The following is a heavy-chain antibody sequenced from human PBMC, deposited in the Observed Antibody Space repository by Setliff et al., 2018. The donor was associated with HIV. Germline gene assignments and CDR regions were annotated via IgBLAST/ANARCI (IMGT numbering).Heavy chain of an antibody. J-gene: IGHJ4*02. CDR1: GGSITSYY. Sequence: SETLSLTCTVSGGSITSYYWSWIRQPPGKGLEWIGYIFYSGSTYYSPSLKSRLTISVDTSKNQFSLNLSSVTAADTAVYYCARHVLDYNFWSGYSTQNCFDYWGQGTQVTVSS. CDR3: ARHVLDYNFWSGYSTQNCFDY. CDR2: IFYSGST. D-gene: IGHD3-3*01. V-gene: IGHV4-59*08.